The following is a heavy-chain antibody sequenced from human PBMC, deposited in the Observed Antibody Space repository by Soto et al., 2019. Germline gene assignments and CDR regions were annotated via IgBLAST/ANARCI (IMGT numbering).Heavy chain of an antibody. V-gene: IGHV3-11*06. Sequence: GGSLRLSCAASGFTFSDYYMSWIRQAPGKGLEWVSYISSSSSYTNYADSVKGRFTISRDNAKNSLYLQMNSLRAEDTAVYYCASAPSSSWYNWFDPWGQGTLVTVSS. D-gene: IGHD6-13*01. CDR1: GFTFSDYY. CDR2: ISSSSSYT. CDR3: ASAPSSSWYNWFDP. J-gene: IGHJ5*02.